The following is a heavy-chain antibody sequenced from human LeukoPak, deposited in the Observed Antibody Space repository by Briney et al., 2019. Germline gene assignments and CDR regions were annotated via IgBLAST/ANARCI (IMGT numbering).Heavy chain of an antibody. J-gene: IGHJ5*02. CDR1: GGSISSSSYY. V-gene: IGHV4-39*07. D-gene: IGHD3-9*01. CDR2: IYYSGST. CDR3: ARYNILTGYRGFDP. Sequence: SETLSLTCTVSGGSISSSSYYWGWIRQPPGKGLEWIGSIYYSGSTNYNPSLKSRVTISVDTSKNQFSLKLSSVTAADTAVYYCARYNILTGYRGFDPWGQGTLVTVSS.